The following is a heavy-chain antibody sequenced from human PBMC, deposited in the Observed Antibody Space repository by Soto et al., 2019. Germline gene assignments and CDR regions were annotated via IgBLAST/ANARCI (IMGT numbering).Heavy chain of an antibody. CDR2: IYYSGST. J-gene: IGHJ4*02. CDR3: ANSGYDSPYYFDY. D-gene: IGHD5-12*01. V-gene: IGHV4-31*03. Sequence: SETLSLTCTVSGGSISSGGYYWSWIRQHPGKGLEWIGYIYYSGSTYYNPSLKSRVTISVDTSKNQFTLKLSSVTAADTAVYYCANSGYDSPYYFDYWGQGTLVTVSS. CDR1: GGSISSGGYY.